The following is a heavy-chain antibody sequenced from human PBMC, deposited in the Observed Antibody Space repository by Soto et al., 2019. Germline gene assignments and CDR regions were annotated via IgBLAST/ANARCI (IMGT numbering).Heavy chain of an antibody. CDR3: ARGFMKSENGIDY. CDR2: ISGSGGST. V-gene: IGHV3-23*01. D-gene: IGHD1-1*01. CDR1: GFTFSSYA. J-gene: IGHJ4*02. Sequence: PGGSLRLSCAASGFTFSSYAMSWVRQAPGKGLEWVSAISGSGGSTYYADSVKGRFTISRDNSKNTLYLQMNSLRAEDTAVYYCARGFMKSENGIDYWGQGTLVTVSS.